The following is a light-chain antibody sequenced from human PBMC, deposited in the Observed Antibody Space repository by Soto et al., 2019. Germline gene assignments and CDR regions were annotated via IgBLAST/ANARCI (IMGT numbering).Light chain of an antibody. V-gene: IGKV3-11*01. J-gene: IGKJ1*01. CDR1: QSVSSY. CDR2: DAS. CDR3: QQYGSSGT. Sequence: EIVLTQSPSTLSLSPGERATLSCRASQSVSSYLAWYQQKPGQAPRLLIYDASKRATGIPARFSGSGSGTDFTLTISRLEPEDFAVYYCQQYGSSGTFGQGTKVDIK.